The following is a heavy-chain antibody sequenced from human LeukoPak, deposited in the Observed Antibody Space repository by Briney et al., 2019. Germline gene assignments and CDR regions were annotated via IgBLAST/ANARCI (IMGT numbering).Heavy chain of an antibody. Sequence: VASVTVSCTASGGSFSNYALSWVRQAPGHGLEWMGGNIPFFGTQRYAHKFRGRLTITADEESTTVYMELTSLTSDDTAFYYWARHAGECGGDCSLDYWGQGTLVTVSS. CDR3: ARHAGECGGDCSLDY. V-gene: IGHV1-69*13. CDR2: NIPFFGTQ. D-gene: IGHD2-21*02. CDR1: GGSFSNYA. J-gene: IGHJ4*02.